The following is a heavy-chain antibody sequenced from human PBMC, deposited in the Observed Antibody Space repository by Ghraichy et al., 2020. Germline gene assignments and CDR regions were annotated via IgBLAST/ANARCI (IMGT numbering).Heavy chain of an antibody. J-gene: IGHJ6*02. CDR1: GFSLSTSGMC. CDR2: IDWDDDK. D-gene: IGHD1-1*01. V-gene: IGHV2-70*11. CDR3: ARIGGRERHDYYYGMDV. Sequence: SGPTLVKPTQTLTLTCTFFGFSLSTSGMCVSWIRQPPGKALEWLARIDWDDDKYYSTSLKTRLTISKDTSKNQVVLTMTNMDPVDTATYYCARIGGRERHDYYYGMDVWGQGTTVTVSS.